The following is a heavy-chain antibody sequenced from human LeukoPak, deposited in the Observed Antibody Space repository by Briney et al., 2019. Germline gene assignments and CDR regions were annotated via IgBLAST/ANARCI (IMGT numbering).Heavy chain of an antibody. D-gene: IGHD1-7*01. V-gene: IGHV4-59*08. CDR1: GGSISSYY. CDR2: IYYSRST. Sequence: SETLSLTCTVSGGSISSYYWSWIRQPPGKGLEWIGHIYYSRSTNYKPSLKSRVTISVDTSNNQYSLKLSSVTAPDPAVLYWARHQNRKRTTAPYAFDIWGQGTMVTVSS. J-gene: IGHJ3*02. CDR3: ARHQNRKRTTAPYAFDI.